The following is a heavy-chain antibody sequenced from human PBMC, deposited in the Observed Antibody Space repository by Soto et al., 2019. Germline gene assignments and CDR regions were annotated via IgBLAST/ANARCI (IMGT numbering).Heavy chain of an antibody. CDR1: GFTFSRHP. CDR3: ARVSRAYGDSLDLFDT. V-gene: IGHV3-30*17. Sequence: PGGSLRLSWTASGFTFSRHPMHWGRQAPGKGLEWVAVLPYDGSTEYYADSVKGRFTISRDNSKDTLFLQMNSLKPEDTAVYYWARVSRAYGDSLDLFDTCGQRTLVSVSS. J-gene: IGHJ5*02. CDR2: LPYDGSTE. D-gene: IGHD4-17*01.